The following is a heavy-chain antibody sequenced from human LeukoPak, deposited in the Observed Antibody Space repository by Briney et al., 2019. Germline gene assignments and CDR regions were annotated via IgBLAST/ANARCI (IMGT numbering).Heavy chain of an antibody. Sequence: SETLSLTCTVSGGSISSSSYYWGWIRQPPGKGLEWIGSIYYSGSTYYNPSLKSRVTISVDRSKNQFSLKLSSVTAADTAVYYCALVVPAAIDYWGQGTLVTVSS. D-gene: IGHD2-2*01. J-gene: IGHJ4*02. CDR1: GGSISSSSYY. V-gene: IGHV4-39*07. CDR3: ALVVPAAIDY. CDR2: IYYSGST.